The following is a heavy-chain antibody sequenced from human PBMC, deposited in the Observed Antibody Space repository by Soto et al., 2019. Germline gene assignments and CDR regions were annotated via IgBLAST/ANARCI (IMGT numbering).Heavy chain of an antibody. CDR1: GGTFSSYA. CDR2: IIPIFGTA. D-gene: IGHD3-10*01. CDR3: ASLWFGELLSYYYYYGMDV. J-gene: IGHJ6*02. Sequence: QVQLVQSGAEVKKPGSSVKVSCKASGGTFSSYAISWVRQAPGQGLEWMGGIIPIFGTANYAQKFQGRVTITADESTSTAYMELSSLRSEETAVYYCASLWFGELLSYYYYYGMDVWGQGTTVTVSS. V-gene: IGHV1-69*01.